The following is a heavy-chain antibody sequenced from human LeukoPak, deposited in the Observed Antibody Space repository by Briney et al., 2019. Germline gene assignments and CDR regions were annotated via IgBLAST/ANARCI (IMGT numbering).Heavy chain of an antibody. CDR2: METSGST. V-gene: IGHV4-4*07. Sequence: SETLSLTCTVSGGSIRSYYWSWIRQPAGKGLEWIGRMETSGSTNYNPSLKSRVAMSLDTSKNQFSLRLSSVTAADTAVYYCARDLGGGWFDPWGQGTLVTVSS. CDR3: ARDLGGGWFDP. J-gene: IGHJ5*02. CDR1: GGSIRSYY.